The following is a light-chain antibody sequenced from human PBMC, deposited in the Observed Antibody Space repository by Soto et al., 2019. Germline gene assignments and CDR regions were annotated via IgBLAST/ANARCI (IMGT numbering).Light chain of an antibody. J-gene: IGKJ5*01. CDR2: GAS. V-gene: IGKV3-15*01. CDR3: QQYDNWPPVT. Sequence: EIVMTQSPATLSVSPGERATLSCRASQSVSSNLAWYQQKPGQAPRLLIYGASTRATGIPARFSGSGSGTEFTLTISSLQSEAFAVYYCQQYDNWPPVTFGQGTRLEIK. CDR1: QSVSSN.